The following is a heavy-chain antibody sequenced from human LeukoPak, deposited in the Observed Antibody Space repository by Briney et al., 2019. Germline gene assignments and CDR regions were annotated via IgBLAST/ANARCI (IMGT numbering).Heavy chain of an antibody. CDR3: ARHSSSWSFDY. J-gene: IGHJ4*02. CDR1: GFSFSSYG. V-gene: IGHV3-33*01. Sequence: GGSLRLSCAASGFSFSSYGMHWVRQAPGKGLEWVAVIWYDGSIKYYGDSVKGRFTISRDNSKNTLYLQMNSLSAEDTAVYYCARHSSSWSFDYWGQGTLVTVSS. D-gene: IGHD6-13*01. CDR2: IWYDGSIK.